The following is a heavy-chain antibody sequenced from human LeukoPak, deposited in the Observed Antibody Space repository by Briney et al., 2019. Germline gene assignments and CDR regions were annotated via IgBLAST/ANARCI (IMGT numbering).Heavy chain of an antibody. D-gene: IGHD3-22*01. CDR1: GGTFSSYA. J-gene: IGHJ4*02. CDR3: ARGKYYYDSSGLSLDY. CDR2: IIPIFGTA. V-gene: IGHV1-69*13. Sequence: SVKVSCKASGGTFSSYAISWVRQAPGQGLEWMGGIIPIFGTANYAQKFQGRVTITADESTSTAYMELSSLRSEDTAVYYCARGKYYYDSSGLSLDYWGQGALVTVSS.